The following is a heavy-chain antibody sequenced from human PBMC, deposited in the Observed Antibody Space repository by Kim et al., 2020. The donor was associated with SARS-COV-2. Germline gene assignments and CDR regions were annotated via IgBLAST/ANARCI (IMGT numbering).Heavy chain of an antibody. CDR2: IHYSGST. CDR3: ASNLFSITIFGVVTRYFDY. J-gene: IGHJ4*02. Sequence: SETLSLTCTVSGGSISSSSYYWGWIRQPPGKGLEWIGSIHYSGSTYYNPSLKSRVTISVDTSKNQFSLKLSSVTAADTAVYYCASNLFSITIFGVVTRYFDYLGQGTLVTVSS. D-gene: IGHD3-3*01. CDR1: GGSISSSSYY. V-gene: IGHV4-39*01.